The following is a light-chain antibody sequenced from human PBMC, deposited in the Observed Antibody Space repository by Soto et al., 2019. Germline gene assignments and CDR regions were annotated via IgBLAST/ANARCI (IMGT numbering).Light chain of an antibody. J-gene: IGKJ1*01. CDR3: QQYLRSPWT. V-gene: IGKV3-20*01. CDR2: GAS. CDR1: QSVTSNY. Sequence: EIVVTQFPGTLSLSPGERATLSCRASQSVTSNYLAWYQHKPGQAPRLLIYGASSRATGIPDRFSGSGSGTDFTLTISRLEPEDFALYYCQQYLRSPWTFGQGTKVEIK.